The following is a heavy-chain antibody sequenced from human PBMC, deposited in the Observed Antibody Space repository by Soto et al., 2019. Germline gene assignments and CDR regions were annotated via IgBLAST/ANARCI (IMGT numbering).Heavy chain of an antibody. D-gene: IGHD2-15*01. J-gene: IGHJ5*02. CDR1: GDSISSGGYY. V-gene: IGHV4-31*03. Sequence: SETLSLTCTVSGDSISSGGYYWSWIRQHPGKGLEWIGYIYYSGRTYYNPSLKSRVTISVDTSKNQFSLKLSSVTAADTAVYYCARVGPQYCSGGSCYAYNWFDPWGQGTLVTVSS. CDR3: ARVGPQYCSGGSCYAYNWFDP. CDR2: IYYSGRT.